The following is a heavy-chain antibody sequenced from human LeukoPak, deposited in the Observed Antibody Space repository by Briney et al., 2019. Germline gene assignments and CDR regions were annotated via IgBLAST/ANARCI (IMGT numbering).Heavy chain of an antibody. J-gene: IGHJ4*02. V-gene: IGHV3-48*03. D-gene: IGHD6-6*01. Sequence: GGSLRLSCAASGFTFSSYEMNWVRQAPGKGLEWVSYISSSGSTIYYADSVKGRFTISRDNAKNSLYPQMNSLRAEDTAVYYCARGGYSSSSNIYYFDYWGQGTLVTVSS. CDR3: ARGGYSSSSNIYYFDY. CDR2: ISSSGSTI. CDR1: GFTFSSYE.